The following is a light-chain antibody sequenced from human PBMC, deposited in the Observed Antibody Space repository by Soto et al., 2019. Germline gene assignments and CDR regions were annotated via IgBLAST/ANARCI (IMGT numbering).Light chain of an antibody. CDR2: GAS. CDR3: QQYGSSPQP. J-gene: IGKJ2*01. CDR1: QSISISY. Sequence: EIVLTQSPGTLSLSPGEAATLSCRASQSISISYLAWYQQKPGQAPRLLIYGASGRATGIPDRFSGSGSGTDFTLTISRLEPEDFAVYYCQQYGSSPQPFGQGTKLEIK. V-gene: IGKV3-20*01.